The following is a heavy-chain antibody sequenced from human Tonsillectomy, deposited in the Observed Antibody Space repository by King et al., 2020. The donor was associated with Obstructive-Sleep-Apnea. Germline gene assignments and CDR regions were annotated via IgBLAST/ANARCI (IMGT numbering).Heavy chain of an antibody. Sequence: VQLVESGAEVKKPGESLKISCKGSGYSFTSYWIGWVRQMPGKGLEWMGIIYPGDSDTRYSPSFQGQVTISADKAISTAYLQWSSLKASDTAMYYCARAIREYYYDSSGYYPDYWGQGTLVTVSS. CDR3: ARAIREYYYDSSGYYPDY. V-gene: IGHV5-51*01. CDR2: IYPGDSDT. CDR1: GYSFTSYW. D-gene: IGHD3-22*01. J-gene: IGHJ4*02.